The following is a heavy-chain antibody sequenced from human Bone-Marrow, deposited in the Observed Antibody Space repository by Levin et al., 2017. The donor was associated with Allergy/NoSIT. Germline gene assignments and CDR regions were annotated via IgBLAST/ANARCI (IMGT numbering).Heavy chain of an antibody. V-gene: IGHV6-1*01. CDR2: TYYRSKWYN. CDR3: AREKRLRYKRGGNWFDP. Sequence: SETLSLTCAISGDSVSSNSAAWNWIRQSPSRGLEWLGRTYYRSKWYNDYAVSVKSRITINPDTSKNQFSLQLNSVTPEDTAVYYCAREKRLRYKRGGNWFDPWGQGTLVTVSS. D-gene: IGHD3-9*01. J-gene: IGHJ5*02. CDR1: GDSVSSNSAA.